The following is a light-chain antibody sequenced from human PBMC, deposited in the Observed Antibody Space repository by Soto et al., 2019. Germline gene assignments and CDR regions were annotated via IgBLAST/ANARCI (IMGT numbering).Light chain of an antibody. CDR2: AAS. CDR3: QQSLGIPYT. Sequence: DIQMTQSPSALSASVGDRVTNTCRASQTISTYLNWYQQKPGKAPKLLIYAASTLQSGVPSRFSGSGSGTDFTLTISSLQPEDFATYYCQQSLGIPYTFGQGTRLEIK. J-gene: IGKJ2*01. CDR1: QTISTY. V-gene: IGKV1-39*01.